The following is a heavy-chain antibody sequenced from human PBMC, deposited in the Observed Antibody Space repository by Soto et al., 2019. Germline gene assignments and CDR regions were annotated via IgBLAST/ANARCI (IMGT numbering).Heavy chain of an antibody. Sequence: GGSLRLSCAASGFTFSNAWMNWVRQAPGKGLEWVGRIKSKTDGGTTDYAAPVKGRFTISRDDSKNTLYLQMNSLKTEDTAVYYCTTEGGYSGYDPFDYWGQGTLVTVSS. V-gene: IGHV3-15*07. CDR2: IKSKTDGGTT. J-gene: IGHJ4*02. CDR1: GFTFSNAW. CDR3: TTEGGYSGYDPFDY. D-gene: IGHD5-12*01.